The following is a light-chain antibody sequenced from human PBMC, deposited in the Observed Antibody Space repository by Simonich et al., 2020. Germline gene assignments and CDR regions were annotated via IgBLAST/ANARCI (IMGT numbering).Light chain of an antibody. CDR1: SSDVGGYNY. V-gene: IGLV2-14*01. CDR3: SSYTSSSTFVV. CDR2: EFS. J-gene: IGLJ2*01. Sequence: QSALTQPASVSGSPGQSITISCTGTSSDVGGYNYVSWYQQHPGKAPKLMIYEFSKRPSGVSNRFSGSKSGNTASLTISGLQAEDEADYYCSSYTSSSTFVVFGGGTKLTVL.